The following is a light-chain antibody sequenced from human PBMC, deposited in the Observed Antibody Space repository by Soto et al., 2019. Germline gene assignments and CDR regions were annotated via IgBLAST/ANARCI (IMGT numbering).Light chain of an antibody. Sequence: DIQMTQSPSSLSASVGDRVTITCRPSQSIRSYLNWYQQKPGKAPKLLIYAASSLQSGVPSRFSGGGTGTNFTLTISSLQPEEVGTYYCQESYGIVTFGPGTKGEIK. CDR3: QESYGIVT. CDR2: AAS. CDR1: QSIRSY. V-gene: IGKV1-39*01. J-gene: IGKJ3*01.